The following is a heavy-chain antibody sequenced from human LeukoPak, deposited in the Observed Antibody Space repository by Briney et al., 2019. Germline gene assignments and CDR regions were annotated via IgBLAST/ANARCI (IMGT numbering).Heavy chain of an antibody. CDR1: GFTFSSYS. D-gene: IGHD6-6*01. Sequence: GGSLRLSCAASGFTFSSYSMNWVRQAPGKGLEWVSSISSSSSYIYYADSVKGRFTISRDNAKNSLYLQMNSLRAEDTAVYYCARDRWPHSSSSGTNMDVWGKGTTVTVSS. CDR3: ARDRWPHSSSSGTNMDV. CDR2: ISSSSSYI. J-gene: IGHJ6*03. V-gene: IGHV3-21*01.